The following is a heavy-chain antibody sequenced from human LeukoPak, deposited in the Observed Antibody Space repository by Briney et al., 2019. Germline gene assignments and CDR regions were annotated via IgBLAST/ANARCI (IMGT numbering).Heavy chain of an antibody. CDR2: INTDGTVT. V-gene: IGHV3-74*01. CDR3: ATKQWLAPPPDS. CDR1: GFAFSKYW. J-gene: IGHJ4*02. D-gene: IGHD6-19*01. Sequence: GGSLRLSCATSGFAFSKYWMLWVRQAPGKGLESVSRINTDGTVTTYADSVKGRFTVSRDNADNTMFLQMNSVRDEDTAVYYCATKQWLAPPPDSWGQGTPVTVSS.